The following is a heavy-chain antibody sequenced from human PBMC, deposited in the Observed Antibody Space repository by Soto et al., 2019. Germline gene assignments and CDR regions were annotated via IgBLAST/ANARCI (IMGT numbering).Heavy chain of an antibody. CDR1: GFPFSNAW. Sequence: PGGSLRLSCAASGFPFSNAWMSWVCQAPGKGLEWIGRSKSLTDGGTTDYAAPAKGRFTIARTDSRNKLYLQINSLKIEDTAVYYCTVHSSSWYRDYFQEWGQGTLVTVSS. V-gene: IGHV3-15*01. J-gene: IGHJ1*01. CDR3: TVHSSSWYRDYFQE. CDR2: SKSLTDGGTT. D-gene: IGHD6-13*01.